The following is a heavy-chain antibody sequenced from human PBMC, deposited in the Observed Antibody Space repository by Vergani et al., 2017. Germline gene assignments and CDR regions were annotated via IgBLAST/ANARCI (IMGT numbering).Heavy chain of an antibody. J-gene: IGHJ4*02. V-gene: IGHV1-24*01. D-gene: IGHD3-22*01. Sequence: QVQLVQSGSEVRKPGASVKVSCQVSGYSLTELTIHWVRQAPGKGLEWMGGFEPEHGEVTFAHHIQGRVTMTEDRSTDTAYMELSSLRPEDTALYYCAMVTDYYESGGYYLDYWGQGTLVTVSS. CDR1: GYSLTELT. CDR2: FEPEHGEV. CDR3: AMVTDYYESGGYYLDY.